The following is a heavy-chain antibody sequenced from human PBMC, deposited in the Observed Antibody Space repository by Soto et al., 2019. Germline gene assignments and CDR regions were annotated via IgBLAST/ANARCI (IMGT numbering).Heavy chain of an antibody. V-gene: IGHV3-21*01. CDR1: GFTFSSYS. Sequence: GGSLRLPCAASGFTFSSYSMNWVRQAPGKGLEWVSSISSSSSYIYYADSVKGRFTISRDNAKNSLYLQMNSLRAEDTAVYYCARREERSPYYYYYGMDVWGQGTTVTVSS. J-gene: IGHJ6*02. CDR3: ARREERSPYYYYYGMDV. CDR2: ISSSSSYI.